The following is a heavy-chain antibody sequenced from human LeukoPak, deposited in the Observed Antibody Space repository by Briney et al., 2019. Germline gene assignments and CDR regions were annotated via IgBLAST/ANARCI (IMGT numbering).Heavy chain of an antibody. V-gene: IGHV3-11*05. CDR3: ARVVPGAMSADY. J-gene: IGHJ4*02. Sequence: GGSLRLSCAASGFTFSDYYMNWIRRAPGKGLEWVSYISSGSGYTHYADSVKGRFTISRDNAKNSLYLQMNSLRAEDTAVYYCARVVPGAMSADYWGQGTLVTISS. CDR2: ISSGSGYT. D-gene: IGHD2-2*01. CDR1: GFTFSDYY.